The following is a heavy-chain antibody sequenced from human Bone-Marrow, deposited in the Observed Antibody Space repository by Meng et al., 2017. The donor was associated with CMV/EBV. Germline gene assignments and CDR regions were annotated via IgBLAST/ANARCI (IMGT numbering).Heavy chain of an antibody. CDR2: IDGDDDK. CDR1: GFPLSTSGMC. Sequence: SGPTLVKPPQPLTLTCTFPGFPLSTSGMCVSWVRQPPGKALEWLALIDGDDDKYYSTSLKTRLTISKDTSKNQVVLTMTNMDPVDTATYYCARKPRIVVVPAANTNPYDYYGMDVWGQGTTVTVSS. D-gene: IGHD2-2*01. CDR3: ARKPRIVVVPAANTNPYDYYGMDV. J-gene: IGHJ6*02. V-gene: IGHV2-70*20.